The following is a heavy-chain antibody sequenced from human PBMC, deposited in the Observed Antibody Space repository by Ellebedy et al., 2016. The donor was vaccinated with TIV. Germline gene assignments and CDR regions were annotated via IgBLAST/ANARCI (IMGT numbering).Heavy chain of an antibody. CDR2: INPSGGST. CDR1: GYTFTSYY. CDR3: ATEFLVQNV. V-gene: IGHV1-46*01. D-gene: IGHD2-21*01. Sequence: ASVKVSXXASGYTFTSYYMHWVRQAPGQGLEWMGIINPSGGSTSYAQKFQGRVTMTRNTSISTAYLDLSSLRSEDTAVYYCATEFLVQNVWGQGTTVTVSS. J-gene: IGHJ6*02.